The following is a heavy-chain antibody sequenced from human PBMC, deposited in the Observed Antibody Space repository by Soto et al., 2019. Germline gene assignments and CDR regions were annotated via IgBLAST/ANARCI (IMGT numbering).Heavy chain of an antibody. J-gene: IGHJ4*02. Sequence: LRLSFETSGXSFSVYGMHWVRQAPGKGLEWVAVIWYDASKQFYAASVEGRFTISRDNSKAILYLQMNSLRAEDTAVYYCAAWAEGATEVHWGQGTLVTVSS. V-gene: IGHV3-33*01. CDR2: IWYDASKQ. CDR1: GXSFSVYG. D-gene: IGHD2-15*01. CDR3: AAWAEGATEVH.